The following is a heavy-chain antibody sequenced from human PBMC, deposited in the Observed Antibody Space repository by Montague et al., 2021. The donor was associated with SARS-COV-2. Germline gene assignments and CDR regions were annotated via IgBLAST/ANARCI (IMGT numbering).Heavy chain of an antibody. CDR3: ARAQNICFIATGVDDFDH. Sequence: SETLSLTCAVSGGSISNYYWTWIRQPPGKGLEWIGYIIYTGRTKINPSLKSRVSMSLDTSKNHFSLRLSAVTAADTAVYYCARAQNICFIATGVDDFDHWGQGTLVTVSS. V-gene: IGHV4-59*01. CDR2: IIYTGRT. J-gene: IGHJ4*02. CDR1: GGSISNYY. D-gene: IGHD3-22*01.